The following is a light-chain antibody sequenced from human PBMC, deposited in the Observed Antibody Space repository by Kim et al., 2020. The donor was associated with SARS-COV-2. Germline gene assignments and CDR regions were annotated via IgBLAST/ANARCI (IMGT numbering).Light chain of an antibody. CDR1: QRVSTY. V-gene: IGKV3-20*01. J-gene: IGKJ2*01. CDR3: QQYHTSPYN. Sequence: SLSPGERATLPCRAGQRVSTYLAWYQQKPGQSPRLLIYGAFNRAPGIPDRFSGSESGTDFTLTISGLEPEDFAVYYCQQYHTSPYNFGPGTKLEI. CDR2: GAF.